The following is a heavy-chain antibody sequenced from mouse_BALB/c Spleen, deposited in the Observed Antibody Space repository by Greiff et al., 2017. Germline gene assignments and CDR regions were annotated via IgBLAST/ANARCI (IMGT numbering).Heavy chain of an antibody. CDR3: ARSPITTVVGAMDY. V-gene: IGHV1S81*02. J-gene: IGHJ4*01. CDR1: GYTFTSYW. Sequence: QVQLQQPGAELVKPGASVKLSCKASGYTFTSYWMHWVKQRPGQGLEWIGEINPSNGRTNYNEKFKSKATLTVDKSSSTAYMQLSSLTSEDSAVYYCARSPITTVVGAMDYWGQGTSVTVSS. D-gene: IGHD1-1*01. CDR2: INPSNGRT.